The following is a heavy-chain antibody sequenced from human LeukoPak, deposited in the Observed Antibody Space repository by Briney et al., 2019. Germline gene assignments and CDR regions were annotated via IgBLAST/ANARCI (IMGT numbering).Heavy chain of an antibody. CDR3: ARGLNRYYFDY. J-gene: IGHJ4*02. Sequence: ASETLSLTCTVSGGSISSYYWSWIRQPPGKGLEWIGHTYYSGSTNYNPSLKSRVTISVDTSKNQFSLKLSSVTAADTAAYYCARGLNRYYFDYWGQGTLVTVSS. D-gene: IGHD3-16*01. CDR1: GGSISSYY. V-gene: IGHV4-59*01. CDR2: TYYSGST.